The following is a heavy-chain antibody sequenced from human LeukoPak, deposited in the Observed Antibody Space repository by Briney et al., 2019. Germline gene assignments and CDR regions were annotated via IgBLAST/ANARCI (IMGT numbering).Heavy chain of an antibody. CDR3: ARLGYSSGSDY. CDR2: INAYNGNT. D-gene: IGHD3-22*01. CDR1: GYTFTSYG. J-gene: IGHJ4*02. V-gene: IGHV1-18*01. Sequence: ASVKVSCKASGYTFTSYGISWVRQAPGQGLEWMGWINAYNGNTNYAQKFQGRVTMTRDTSISTAYMELRRLRSDDTAVYFCARLGYSSGSDYWGQGTLVTVSS.